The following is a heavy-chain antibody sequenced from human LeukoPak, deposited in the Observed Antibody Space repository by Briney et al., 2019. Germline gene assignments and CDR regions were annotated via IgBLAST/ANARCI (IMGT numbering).Heavy chain of an antibody. Sequence: SETLSLTCAVYDGSFSGYYWSWIRQPPGKGLEWIGEINHSGSTNYNPSLKSRVTISVDKSKNQFSLKLSSVTAADTAVYYCARGRFWSGYYMVFDPWGQGTLVTVSS. CDR3: ARGRFWSGYYMVFDP. J-gene: IGHJ5*02. CDR1: DGSFSGYY. V-gene: IGHV4-34*01. D-gene: IGHD3-3*01. CDR2: INHSGST.